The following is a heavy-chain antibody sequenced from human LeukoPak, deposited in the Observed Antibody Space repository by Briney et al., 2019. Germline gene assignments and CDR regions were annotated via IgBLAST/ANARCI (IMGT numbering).Heavy chain of an antibody. CDR2: IYHSGST. CDR3: ATEGQCGFTTCPGLQF. CDR1: GGSISSGGYY. J-gene: IGHJ4*02. V-gene: IGHV4-30-2*01. Sequence: SQTLSLTCTVSGGSISSGGYYWSWIRQPPGKGLEWIGYIYHSGSTYYNPSLKSRVTISVDRSKNQFSLKLSSVTAADSAMYYCATEGQCGFTTCPGLQFWGQGILVSVSS. D-gene: IGHD2-2*01.